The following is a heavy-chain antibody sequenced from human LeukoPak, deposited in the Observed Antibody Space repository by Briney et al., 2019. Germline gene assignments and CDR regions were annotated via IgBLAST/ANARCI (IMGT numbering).Heavy chain of an antibody. Sequence: GGSLRLSCAASGFTFSTYWMHWVRQAPGTGLVWVSLINSDGSSTNYADSVKGRFTISRDNAKNTLYLQMNSLRAEDTAVYYCATDVPAVTIFDYWGQGTLVTVSS. J-gene: IGHJ4*02. CDR3: ATDVPAVTIFDY. D-gene: IGHD2-2*01. CDR2: INSDGSST. CDR1: GFTFSTYW. V-gene: IGHV3-74*01.